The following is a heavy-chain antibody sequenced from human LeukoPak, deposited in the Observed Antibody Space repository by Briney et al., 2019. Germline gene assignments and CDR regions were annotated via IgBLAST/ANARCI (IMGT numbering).Heavy chain of an antibody. CDR3: AIPGDGYNYYFDY. Sequence: GGSLRLSCAASGFTFSRYTMNWVRQAPGKGLEWVSSITSSSTYIYYADSLKGRFTISRDNAKNSLYLQMNSLRAEDTAVYYCAIPGDGYNYYFDYWGQGTLVTVSS. J-gene: IGHJ4*02. CDR2: ITSSSTYI. V-gene: IGHV3-21*01. CDR1: GFTFSRYT. D-gene: IGHD5-24*01.